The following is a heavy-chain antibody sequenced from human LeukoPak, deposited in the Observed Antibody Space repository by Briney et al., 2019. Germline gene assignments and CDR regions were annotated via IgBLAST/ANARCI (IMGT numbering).Heavy chain of an antibody. D-gene: IGHD4-17*01. CDR3: AKLNGDYTSIYQFDY. CDR2: ISWNSGSI. CDR1: GFTFDDYA. J-gene: IGHJ4*02. Sequence: GGSLRLSCAASGFTFDDYAMYWVRQSPGNGLEWVSGISWNSGSIGYADSVKGRFTISRDISKNTLFLQMNSLRAEDTAIYYCAKLNGDYTSIYQFDYWGQGTLVTVSS. V-gene: IGHV3-9*01.